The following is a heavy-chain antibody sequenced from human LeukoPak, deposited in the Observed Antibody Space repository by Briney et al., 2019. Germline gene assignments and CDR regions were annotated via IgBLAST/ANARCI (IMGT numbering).Heavy chain of an antibody. CDR1: GGSFSNYF. D-gene: IGHD3-9*01. CDR2: VDTSWNT. V-gene: IGHV4-4*07. J-gene: IGHJ3*02. Sequence: PSETLSPTCPVSGGSFSNYFWNWIRQPARKGLERLWGVDTSWNTNYNPSLKSRLTMSVDTSKNQFSLKVTSVTAADTAVYYCARVCGSATGYRLCGFDIWGQGTVVTVSS. CDR3: ARVCGSATGYRLCGFDI.